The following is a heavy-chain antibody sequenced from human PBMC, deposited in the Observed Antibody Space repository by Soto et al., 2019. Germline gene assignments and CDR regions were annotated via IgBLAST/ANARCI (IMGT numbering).Heavy chain of an antibody. Sequence: GESLKISCKGSGYSFTSYWISWVRQMPGKGLEWMGRIDPSDSYTNYSPSFQGHVTISADKSISTAYLQWSSLKASDTAMYYCARVPKPHMWWEPMGTVDYWGQGTLVTVSS. CDR2: IDPSDSYT. V-gene: IGHV5-10-1*01. CDR3: ARVPKPHMWWEPMGTVDY. D-gene: IGHD2-15*01. J-gene: IGHJ4*02. CDR1: GYSFTSYW.